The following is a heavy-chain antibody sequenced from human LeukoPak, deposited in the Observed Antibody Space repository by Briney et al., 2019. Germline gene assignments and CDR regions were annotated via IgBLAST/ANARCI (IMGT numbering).Heavy chain of an antibody. V-gene: IGHV4-34*01. Sequence: SETLSLTCAVYGGSFSGYYWSWIRQPPGKGLEWIGEINHSGSTNYNPSLKSRVTISVDTSKNQFSLKLSSVTAADTAVYYCARHHYYGSGSYYIDYWGQGTLVTVSS. D-gene: IGHD3-10*01. CDR2: INHSGST. J-gene: IGHJ4*02. CDR1: GGSFSGYY. CDR3: ARHHYYGSGSYYIDY.